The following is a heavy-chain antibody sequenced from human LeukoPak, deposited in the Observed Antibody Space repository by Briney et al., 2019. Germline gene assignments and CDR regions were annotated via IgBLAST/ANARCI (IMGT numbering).Heavy chain of an antibody. CDR1: GFTFSSYG. V-gene: IGHV3-30*02. J-gene: IGHJ4*02. CDR3: AKEMYYYDSSGYYPDY. D-gene: IGHD3-22*01. CDR2: IRYDGSNK. Sequence: GGSLRPSCAASGFTFSSYGMHWVRQAPGKGLEWVAFIRYDGSNKYYADSVKGRFTISRDNSKNTLYLQMNSLRAEDTAVYYCAKEMYYYDSSGYYPDYWGQGTLVTVPS.